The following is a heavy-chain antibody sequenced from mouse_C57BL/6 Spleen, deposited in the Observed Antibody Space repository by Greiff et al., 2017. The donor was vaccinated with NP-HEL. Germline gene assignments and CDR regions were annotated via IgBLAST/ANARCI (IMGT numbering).Heavy chain of an antibody. CDR3: ARGGVTTDWYFDV. CDR2: IHPNSGST. D-gene: IGHD2-2*01. J-gene: IGHJ1*03. V-gene: IGHV1-64*01. CDR1: GYTFTSYW. Sequence: QVQLQQPGAELVKPGASVKLSCKASGYTFTSYWMHWMKQRPGQGLEWIGMIHPNSGSTNYNEKFKSKATLTVDKSTSTAYMQLSSLTSEDSAVYYCARGGVTTDWYFDVWGTGTTVTVSS.